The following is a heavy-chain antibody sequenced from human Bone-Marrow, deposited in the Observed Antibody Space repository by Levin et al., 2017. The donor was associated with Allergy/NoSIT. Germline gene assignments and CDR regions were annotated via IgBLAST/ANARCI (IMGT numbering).Heavy chain of an antibody. CDR3: AKDSGYSGYEPFDY. Sequence: SLKISCAASGFTFDDYAMHWVRQAPGKGLEWVSGISWNSGSIGYADSVKGRFTISRDNAKNSLYLQMNSLRAEDTALYYCAKDSGYSGYEPFDYWGQGTLVTVSS. V-gene: IGHV3-9*01. D-gene: IGHD5-12*01. CDR1: GFTFDDYA. CDR2: ISWNSGSI. J-gene: IGHJ4*02.